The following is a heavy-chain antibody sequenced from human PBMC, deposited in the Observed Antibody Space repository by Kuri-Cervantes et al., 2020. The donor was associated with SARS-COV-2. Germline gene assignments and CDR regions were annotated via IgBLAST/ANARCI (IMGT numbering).Heavy chain of an antibody. CDR1: GFTVSSNY. J-gene: IGHJ4*02. Sequence: GGSLRLSCAASGFTVSSNYMSWIRQAPGKGLEWISSIGPSGTFKHYADSVKGRFTISRDNAKNSLYLQMSSLRGDDTAVYYCARDLRRGNSPDYWGQGALVTVSS. V-gene: IGHV3-11*04. CDR3: ARDLRRGNSPDY. D-gene: IGHD1/OR15-1a*01. CDR2: IGPSGTFK.